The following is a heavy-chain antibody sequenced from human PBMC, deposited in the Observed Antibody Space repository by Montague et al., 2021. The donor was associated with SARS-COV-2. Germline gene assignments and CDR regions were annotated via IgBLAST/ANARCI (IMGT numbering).Heavy chain of an antibody. CDR1: GGSISSGGYY. J-gene: IGHJ4*02. V-gene: IGHV4-31*03. CDR2: IDYSGXT. D-gene: IGHD3-3*01. Sequence: TLSLTCTVSGGSISSGGYYWSWIRQHPGKGLEWFGYIDYSGXTXYXXXXKXRVTISVDTSKNQFSLKLSSVTAADTAVYYCARASGKKTIFGVVISYFDYWGQGTLVTVSS. CDR3: ARASGKKTIFGVVISYFDY.